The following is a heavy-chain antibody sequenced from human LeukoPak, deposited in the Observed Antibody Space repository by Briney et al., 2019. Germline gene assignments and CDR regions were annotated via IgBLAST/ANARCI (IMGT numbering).Heavy chain of an antibody. CDR3: ARDVTMVRGATYFDY. J-gene: IGHJ4*02. D-gene: IGHD3-10*01. Sequence: GGSLRLSCAASGFTFSSYGIYWVRQAPGKGLEWVAFIRYDGSNKYYADSVKGRFTISRDNSKNTLYLQMNSLRAEDTAVYYCARDVTMVRGATYFDYWGQGTLVTVSS. CDR2: IRYDGSNK. V-gene: IGHV3-30*02. CDR1: GFTFSSYG.